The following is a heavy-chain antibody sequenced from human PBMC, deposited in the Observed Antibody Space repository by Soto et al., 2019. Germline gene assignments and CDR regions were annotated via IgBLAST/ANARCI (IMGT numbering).Heavy chain of an antibody. D-gene: IGHD3-10*01. V-gene: IGHV4-31*03. CDR1: GGSISSGGYY. CDR2: IYYSGST. CDR3: ARDRHYGSGSYYIDY. Sequence: SETLSLTCTVSGGSISSGGYYWSWIRQHPGKGLEWIGYIYYSGSTYYNPSLKSRVTISVDTSKNQFSLKLSSVTAADTAVYYCARDRHYGSGSYYIDYWGQGTLVTVSS. J-gene: IGHJ4*02.